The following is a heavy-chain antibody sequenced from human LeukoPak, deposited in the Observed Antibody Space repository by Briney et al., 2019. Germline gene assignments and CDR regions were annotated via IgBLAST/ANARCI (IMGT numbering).Heavy chain of an antibody. CDR1: GGSISSYY. CDR2: IYCSGST. CDR3: AREGVYSSPFDY. Sequence: SETLSLTCTLSGGSISSYYWSWIRQPPGKGLEWIGYIYCSGSTNYNPSLKSRVTISVDTSKNQLSLKLSSVTAADTAVYYCAREGVYSSPFDYWGQGTLVTVSS. J-gene: IGHJ4*02. D-gene: IGHD6-13*01. V-gene: IGHV4-59*01.